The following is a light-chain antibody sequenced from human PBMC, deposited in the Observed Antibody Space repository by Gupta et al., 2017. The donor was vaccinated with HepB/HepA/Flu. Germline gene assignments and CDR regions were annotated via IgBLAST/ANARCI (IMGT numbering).Light chain of an antibody. CDR1: RSDVGNYNY. V-gene: IGLV2-11*01. CDR2: DVT. CDR3: CSHVGSVV. J-gene: IGLJ2*01. Sequence: QSALTQPRSVSGSPGQSVTISCTGTRSDVGNYNYVSWYQHHPGKAPKLMIYDVTKRPSGVPDRFSGSKSGNTASLTFSRLQAEDEADYYCCSHVGSVVFGGGTKLTVL.